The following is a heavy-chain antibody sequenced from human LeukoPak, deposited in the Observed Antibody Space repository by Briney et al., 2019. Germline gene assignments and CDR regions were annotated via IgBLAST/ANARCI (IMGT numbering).Heavy chain of an antibody. D-gene: IGHD5-18*01. CDR3: AKRGTNTAMVPDY. Sequence: GGSLRLSCAASGFTFSSYAMSWVRQAPGKGLEWVSAISGSGGSTYYADSVKGRFTISRDDSKNTLCLQMNSLRVEDTAVYYCAKRGTNTAMVPDYWGQGTLVTVSS. V-gene: IGHV3-23*01. J-gene: IGHJ4*02. CDR1: GFTFSSYA. CDR2: ISGSGGST.